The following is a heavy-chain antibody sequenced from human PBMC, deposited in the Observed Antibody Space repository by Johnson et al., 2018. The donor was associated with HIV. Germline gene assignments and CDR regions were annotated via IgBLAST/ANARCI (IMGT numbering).Heavy chain of an antibody. CDR3: ARAEQLAGGAFDI. Sequence: QVQLVESGGGLVQPGGSLRLSCAASGITFSDYAMHWVRQAPGKGLEWVAVISYDGSNKYYADSVKGRFTISRDNSKNTLYLQMNSLRAEDTAVYYCARAEQLAGGAFDIWGQGTMVTVSS. CDR2: ISYDGSNK. CDR1: GITFSDYA. J-gene: IGHJ3*02. D-gene: IGHD6-6*01. V-gene: IGHV3-30-3*01.